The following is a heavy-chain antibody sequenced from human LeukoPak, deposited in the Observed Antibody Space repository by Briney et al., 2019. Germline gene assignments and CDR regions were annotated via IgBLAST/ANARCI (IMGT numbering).Heavy chain of an antibody. CDR2: ITSSNNYI. CDR1: GFTFSSYS. CDR3: ARGEFGDYYYFYMDA. J-gene: IGHJ6*03. D-gene: IGHD2/OR15-2a*01. Sequence: GGSLRLSCAASGFTFSSYSMNWVRQAPGKGLEWVSSITSSNNYIYYGDSVKGRFTISRDDAKNSLFLQMNSLRAEDTATYYCARGEFGDYYYFYMDAWGKGTTVTVSS. V-gene: IGHV3-21*01.